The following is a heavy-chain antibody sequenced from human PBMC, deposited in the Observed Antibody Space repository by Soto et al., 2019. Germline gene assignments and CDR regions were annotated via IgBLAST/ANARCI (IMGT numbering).Heavy chain of an antibody. D-gene: IGHD6-13*01. CDR3: ARLGAAAGYYYYYYMDV. Sequence: SETLSLTCTVSGGSISSYYWSWIRQPPGKGLEWIGYIYYSGSTNYNPSLKSRVTISVDTSKNQFSLKLSSVTAADTAVYYCARLGAAAGYYYYYYMDVWGKGTTVTVSS. V-gene: IGHV4-59*08. CDR2: IYYSGST. J-gene: IGHJ6*03. CDR1: GGSISSYY.